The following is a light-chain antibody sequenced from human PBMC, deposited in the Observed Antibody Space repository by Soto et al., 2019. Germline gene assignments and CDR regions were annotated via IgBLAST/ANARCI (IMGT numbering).Light chain of an antibody. J-gene: IGKJ1*01. CDR1: QGIDNR. V-gene: IGKV1-5*01. Sequence: IHMTQSPSSLSASVGYRVTITCRASQGIDNRLAWYQQKPGKAPEILISDASSLESGVPSRFSGGGSGAEFTLTISSLKPDDFATYYCQQYNSYWTFGQGTKVDIK. CDR3: QQYNSYWT. CDR2: DAS.